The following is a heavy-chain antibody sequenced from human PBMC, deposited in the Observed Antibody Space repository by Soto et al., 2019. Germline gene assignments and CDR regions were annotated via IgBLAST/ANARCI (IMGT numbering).Heavy chain of an antibody. CDR3: AREGGESSDGLYYFDS. V-gene: IGHV4-30-4*01. J-gene: IGHJ4*02. CDR1: GGSTSSDNY. D-gene: IGHD3-16*01. CDR2: IYYSGNT. Sequence: SETLSLTCTVSGGSTSSDNYWSWIRQPPGKGLEWIGRIYYSGNTDYNPSLKSRLAISIDTSKNQFSLKLSSVTAADTAVYFCAREGGESSDGLYYFDSWGQGSLVTVSS.